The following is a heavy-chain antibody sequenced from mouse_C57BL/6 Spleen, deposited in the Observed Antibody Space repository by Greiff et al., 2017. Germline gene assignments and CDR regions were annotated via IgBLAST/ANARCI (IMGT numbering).Heavy chain of an antibody. V-gene: IGHV1-87*01. J-gene: IGHJ4*01. CDR1: YTFSRRVH. CDR2: GQGLEWIG. Sequence: QVQLQQSGPELARPWASVKISCQAFYTFSRRVHIAIRDTNYWLQWVKQRTGQGLEWIGAINPGNGGTSYNQTYKGKATLTADKCSRTAYMQLSSLTAEDSAVYYCAGGAVVADYYALDCWGQGTSVTVSS. D-gene: IGHD1-1*01. CDR3: AEDSAVYYCAGGAVVADYYALDC.